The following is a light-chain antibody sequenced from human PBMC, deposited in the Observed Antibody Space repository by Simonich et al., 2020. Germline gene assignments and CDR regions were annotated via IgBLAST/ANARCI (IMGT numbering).Light chain of an antibody. CDR1: SSDVGIYNL. CDR3: CSYAGSSTVV. Sequence: QSALTQPASVSGSPGQSITTSCTGTSSDVGIYNLFSWYQKHPGKAPKLTIYEGSKRPSGVSNRFSGSKSGNTASLTISVLQAEDEADYYCCSYAGSSTVVFGGGTKLTVL. V-gene: IGLV2-23*01. CDR2: EGS. J-gene: IGLJ2*01.